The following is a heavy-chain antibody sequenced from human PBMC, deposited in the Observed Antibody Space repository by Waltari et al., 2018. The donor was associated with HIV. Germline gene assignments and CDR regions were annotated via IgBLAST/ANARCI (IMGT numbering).Heavy chain of an antibody. CDR3: AKVETATLYYYGMDV. V-gene: IGHV3-23*01. D-gene: IGHD2-21*02. CDR2: ISGSGGST. Sequence: EVQLLESGGGLVQPGGSLRLSCAASGFTFSSYAMSWVRQAPGRGLEWVSAISGSGGSTYYADSVKGRFTISRDNSKNTLYLQMNSLRAEDTAVYYCAKVETATLYYYGMDVWGQGTTVTVSS. CDR1: GFTFSSYA. J-gene: IGHJ6*02.